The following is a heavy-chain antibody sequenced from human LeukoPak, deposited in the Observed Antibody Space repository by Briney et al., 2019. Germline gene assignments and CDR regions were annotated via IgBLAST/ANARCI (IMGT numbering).Heavy chain of an antibody. J-gene: IGHJ4*02. Sequence: GGSLRLSCVVSGFTFSRYSMIWVRQAPGKGLQWVANMKKDGSETKYVESVKGRFTISRDNAKNSLYLQMNSLRAEYTAVYYCGRHRSGSGTYFIDYWGQGTLVSVSS. CDR3: GRHRSGSGTYFIDY. CDR2: MKKDGSET. D-gene: IGHD3-10*01. V-gene: IGHV3-7*01. CDR1: GFTFSRYS.